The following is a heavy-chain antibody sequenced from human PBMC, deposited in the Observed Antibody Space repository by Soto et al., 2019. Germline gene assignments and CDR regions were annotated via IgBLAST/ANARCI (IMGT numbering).Heavy chain of an antibody. V-gene: IGHV1-3*01. Sequence: QVQLVQSGAEVKEPGASVKVSCKASGYTFSTYPIHWVRQAPGQSLEWMGWINAANGDTGYSQKFEGGVTITRDTSASTAYMELSSLRSEGTAVYYCARNDYYGSGIYHFDYWGQGTLVTVSS. CDR2: INAANGDT. D-gene: IGHD3-10*01. J-gene: IGHJ4*02. CDR3: ARNDYYGSGIYHFDY. CDR1: GYTFSTYP.